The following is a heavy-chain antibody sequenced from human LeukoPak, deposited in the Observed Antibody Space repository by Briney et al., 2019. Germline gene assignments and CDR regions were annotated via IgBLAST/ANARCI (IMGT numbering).Heavy chain of an antibody. CDR3: APGRSLEWLPFDY. D-gene: IGHD3-3*01. CDR1: GFTLDDYT. Sequence: VPPGGSLRLSRAASGFTLDDYTMHWVRQAPGTGLERVSLISWDGGSTYYADSVKGRFTISRDNSKNSLYLQMNSLRTEDTALYYCAPGRSLEWLPFDYWGQGTLVTVSS. V-gene: IGHV3-43*01. CDR2: ISWDGGST. J-gene: IGHJ4*02.